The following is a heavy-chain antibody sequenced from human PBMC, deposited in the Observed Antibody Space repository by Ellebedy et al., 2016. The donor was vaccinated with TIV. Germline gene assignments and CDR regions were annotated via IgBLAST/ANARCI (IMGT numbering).Heavy chain of an antibody. CDR1: GGSISSFY. Sequence: SETLSLTCTVSGGSISSFYWSWIRQAPGKGLEWIGHSHHSGITNYNPSLKSRLTISVDTSKNQFSLRLTSVTAADAAMYYCARYCSGGSCSYEDAFDIWGQGTMVTVSS. CDR3: ARYCSGGSCSYEDAFDI. V-gene: IGHV4-59*01. CDR2: SHHSGIT. J-gene: IGHJ3*02. D-gene: IGHD2-15*01.